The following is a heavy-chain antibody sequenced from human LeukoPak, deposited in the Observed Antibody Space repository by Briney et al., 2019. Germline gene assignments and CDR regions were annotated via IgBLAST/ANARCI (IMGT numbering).Heavy chain of an antibody. V-gene: IGHV3-7*05. CDR2: IKQDGSEK. J-gene: IGHJ4*02. CDR3: ASVISSSWYREYYFDY. D-gene: IGHD6-13*01. Sequence: GGSLRLSCAASGFTFSSYWMSWVRQAPGKGLEWVANIKQDGSEKYYVDSVKGRFTISRDNAKNSLYLQMNSLRAEDTAVYYCASVISSSWYREYYFDYWGQGTLVTVSS. CDR1: GFTFSSYW.